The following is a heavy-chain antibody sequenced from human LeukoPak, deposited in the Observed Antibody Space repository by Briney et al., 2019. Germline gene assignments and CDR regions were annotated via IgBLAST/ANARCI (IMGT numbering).Heavy chain of an antibody. CDR3: AELGITMIGGV. D-gene: IGHD3-10*02. Sequence: GGSLRLSCAASGFTFDSYGMNWVRQAPGKGLEWVSYISSSGSTIYYADSVKGRFTVSRDNAKNSLYLQMNSLRAEDTAVYYCAELGITMIGGVWGKGTTVTISS. CDR1: GFTFDSYG. CDR2: ISSSGSTI. J-gene: IGHJ6*04. V-gene: IGHV3-48*04.